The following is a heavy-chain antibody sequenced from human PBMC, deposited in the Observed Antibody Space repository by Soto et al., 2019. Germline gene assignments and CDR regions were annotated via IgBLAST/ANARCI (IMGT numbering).Heavy chain of an antibody. CDR1: GYSFTSYW. J-gene: IGHJ4*02. Sequence: PGESLKISCKGSGYSFTSYWISWVRQMPGKGLEWMGRIDPSDSYTNYSPSFQGHVTISADKSISTAYLQWSSLKASDTAMYYCARRPRAFASTTVGFDYWGQGTLVTVSS. CDR2: IDPSDSYT. V-gene: IGHV5-10-1*01. D-gene: IGHD4-17*01. CDR3: ARRPRAFASTTVGFDY.